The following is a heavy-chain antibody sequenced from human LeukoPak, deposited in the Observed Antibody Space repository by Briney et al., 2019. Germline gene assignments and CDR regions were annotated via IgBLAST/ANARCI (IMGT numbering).Heavy chain of an antibody. V-gene: IGHV3-74*01. CDR3: ARASGSYSLDY. D-gene: IGHD1-26*01. CDR2: INSDGSST. Sequence: GGSLRLSCAASGFTFSSYWMHWVRHARGKGLVWVSRINSDGSSTSYADSVKGRFTISRDNAKNTLYLQMNSLRAEDTAVYYCARASGSYSLDYWGQGTLVTVSS. CDR1: GFTFSSYW. J-gene: IGHJ4*02.